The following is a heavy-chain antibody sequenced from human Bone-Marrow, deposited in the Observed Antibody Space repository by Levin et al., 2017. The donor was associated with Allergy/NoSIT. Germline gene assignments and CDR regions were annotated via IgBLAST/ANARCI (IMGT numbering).Heavy chain of an antibody. D-gene: IGHD3-10*01. J-gene: IGHJ6*02. CDR3: ARDRFGLPNYYYDGLDV. CDR1: GFTFNTYG. V-gene: IGHV3-30*03. CDR2: ISPDSRDK. Sequence: AGGSLRLSCAASGFTFNTYGMHWVRQAPGKGLEWVALISPDSRDKYYADSVKGRFTISRDNSKNTLYLQMNSLRTDDTAVYYCARDRFGLPNYYYDGLDVWGQGTTVAVSS.